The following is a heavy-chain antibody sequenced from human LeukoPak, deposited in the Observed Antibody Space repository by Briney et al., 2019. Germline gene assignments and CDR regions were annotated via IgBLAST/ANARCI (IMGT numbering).Heavy chain of an antibody. V-gene: IGHV4-61*02. CDR2: IYTSGST. Sequence: SETLSLTCTVSGGSISSGSYYWSWIRQPAGKGLEWIGRIYTSGSTNYNPSLKSRVTISVDTSKNQFSLKLSSVTAADTAVYYCARDPAYYDILTGYYTTYYLDYWGQGTLVTVSS. CDR1: GGSISSGSYY. CDR3: ARDPAYYDILTGYYTTYYLDY. D-gene: IGHD3-9*01. J-gene: IGHJ4*02.